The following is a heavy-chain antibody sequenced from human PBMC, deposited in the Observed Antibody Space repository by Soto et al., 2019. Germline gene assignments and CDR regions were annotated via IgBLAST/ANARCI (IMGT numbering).Heavy chain of an antibody. D-gene: IGHD2-15*01. CDR2: INPNSGGT. CDR1: GYTFTGYY. V-gene: IGHV1-2*04. CDR3: ARAGYCSGGSCSEAPEHNWFDP. J-gene: IGHJ5*02. Sequence: GASVKVSCKASGYTFTGYYMHWVRQAPGQGLEWMGWINPNSGGTNYAQKFQGWVTMTRDTSISTAYMELSRLRSDDTAVYYCARAGYCSGGSCSEAPEHNWFDPWGQGTLVTVSS.